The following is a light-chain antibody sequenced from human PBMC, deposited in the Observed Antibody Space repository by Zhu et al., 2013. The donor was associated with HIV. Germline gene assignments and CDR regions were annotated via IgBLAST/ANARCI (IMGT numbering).Light chain of an antibody. V-gene: IGLV3-1*01. J-gene: IGLJ2*01. CDR2: EDN. CDR1: KLGDKY. Sequence: SYELTQPPSVSVSPGQTASITCSGDKLGDKYACWYQQKPGQSPVLVIYEDNKRPSGIPERFSGSNSGNTASLTISGLQADDEADYYCCSYADTNTLVFGGGTKLTVL. CDR3: CSYADTNTLV.